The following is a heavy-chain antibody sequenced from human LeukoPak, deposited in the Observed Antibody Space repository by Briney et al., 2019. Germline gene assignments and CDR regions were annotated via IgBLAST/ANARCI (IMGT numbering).Heavy chain of an antibody. CDR3: ARERRGYFDH. CDR1: GFTVSSNY. J-gene: IGHJ4*01. D-gene: IGHD1-1*01. CDR2: IKQDGSEK. V-gene: IGHV3-7*01. Sequence: GGSLRLSCAVSGFTVSSNYMTWVRQAPGKGLEWVANIKQDGSEKYYVDSVKGRFTISRDNAKNSLYLQMNSLRAEDTAVYYCARERRGYFDHWGQGLLVTVSS.